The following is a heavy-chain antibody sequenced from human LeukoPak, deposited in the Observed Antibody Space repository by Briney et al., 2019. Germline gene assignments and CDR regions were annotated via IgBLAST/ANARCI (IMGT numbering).Heavy chain of an antibody. J-gene: IGHJ4*02. CDR1: GFTFSDYY. CDR2: ISSSGSTL. Sequence: SGGSLRLSCAASGFTFSDYYMSWLRQAPGKGLEWVSYISSSGSTLYYPDSVKGRITISRDNAKNSLYLQINSLRAEDTAVHYCARRRYNWNDIDYWGQGTLATVSS. D-gene: IGHD1-20*01. V-gene: IGHV3-11*01. CDR3: ARRRYNWNDIDY.